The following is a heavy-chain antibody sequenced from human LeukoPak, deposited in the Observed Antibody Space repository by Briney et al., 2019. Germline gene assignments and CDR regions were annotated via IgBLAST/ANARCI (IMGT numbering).Heavy chain of an antibody. Sequence: SETLSLTCTVSGGSISSSSYYWGWIRQPPGKGLEWLGSIYYSGSTYYNPSLKSRVTISVDTSKNQFSLKLSSVTAADTAVYYCARPYGAAGLDWGQGTLVTVSS. CDR1: GGSISSSSYY. J-gene: IGHJ4*02. CDR2: IYYSGST. V-gene: IGHV4-39*01. CDR3: ARPYGAAGLD. D-gene: IGHD4-17*01.